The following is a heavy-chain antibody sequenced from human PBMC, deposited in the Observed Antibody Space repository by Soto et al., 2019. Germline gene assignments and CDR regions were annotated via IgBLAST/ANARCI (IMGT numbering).Heavy chain of an antibody. CDR3: AKVSRGSGLGYCSSTICYKGKYYYYGMDV. Sequence: PGGSLRLCCAASGFTFSSYGMHWVRQAPGKGLEWVAVISYDGSNKYYADSVKGRFTISRDNSKNTLYLQMNSLRAEDTAVYYCAKVSRGSGLGYCSSTICYKGKYYYYGMDVWGQGTTVTVSS. CDR1: GFTFSSYG. CDR2: ISYDGSNK. D-gene: IGHD2-2*02. J-gene: IGHJ6*02. V-gene: IGHV3-30*18.